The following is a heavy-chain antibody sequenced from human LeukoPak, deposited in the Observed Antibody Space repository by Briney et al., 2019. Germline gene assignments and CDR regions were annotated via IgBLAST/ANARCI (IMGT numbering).Heavy chain of an antibody. V-gene: IGHV1-69*13. CDR1: GGTFISYA. CDR2: IIPIFGTA. Sequence: SVKVSCKASGGTFISYAISWVRQAPGQGLEWLGGIIPIFGTANYAQKFQGRVTITADESTSTAYMELSSLRSEDTAVYYCASGLSGYDSWNPFDYWGQGTLVTVSS. CDR3: ASGLSGYDSWNPFDY. J-gene: IGHJ4*02. D-gene: IGHD5-12*01.